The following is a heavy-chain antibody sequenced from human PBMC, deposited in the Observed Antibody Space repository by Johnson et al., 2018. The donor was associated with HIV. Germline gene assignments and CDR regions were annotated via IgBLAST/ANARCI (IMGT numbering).Heavy chain of an antibody. CDR3: AKEGRDCTGGVCYSLAFDI. Sequence: VQLMESGGGVVQPGRSLRLSCAASGFTFSNAWMSWVRQAPGKGLEWVAVIWYDGSNKYYADSVKGRFTISRDNSKNTLYMQMNSLIAEDTAVYYCAKEGRDCTGGVCYSLAFDIWGQGTMVTVSS. CDR2: IWYDGSNK. CDR1: GFTFSNAW. J-gene: IGHJ3*02. V-gene: IGHV3-30*18. D-gene: IGHD2-8*02.